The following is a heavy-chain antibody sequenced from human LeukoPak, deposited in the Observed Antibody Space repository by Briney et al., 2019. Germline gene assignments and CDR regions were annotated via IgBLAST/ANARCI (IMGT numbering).Heavy chain of an antibody. CDR1: GYSISSGYY. Sequence: PSETLSLTCAVSGYSISSGYYWGWTRQPPGKGLEWIGSIYHSGSTYYNPSLKSRVTISVDTSKNQFSLKLRSVTAADTAVYYCARHRTSSNYFDYWGQGTLVTVSS. D-gene: IGHD1-1*01. CDR2: IYHSGST. CDR3: ARHRTSSNYFDY. J-gene: IGHJ4*02. V-gene: IGHV4-38-2*01.